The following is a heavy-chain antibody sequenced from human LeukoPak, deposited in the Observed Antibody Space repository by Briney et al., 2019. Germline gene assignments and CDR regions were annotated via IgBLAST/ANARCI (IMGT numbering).Heavy chain of an antibody. CDR2: TSPDEGLK. J-gene: IGHJ4*02. V-gene: IGHV3-30*03. CDR1: GFTVSSNY. D-gene: IGHD1-26*01. CDR3: TRDPILGAPDYFDY. Sequence: GGSLRLSCAASGFTVSSNYMSWVRQAPGKGLEWVAVTSPDEGLKFYGDSVKGRFTISRDNSKDTMYLQMNNLREEDTAVYYCTRDPILGAPDYFDYWGQGTLVTVSS.